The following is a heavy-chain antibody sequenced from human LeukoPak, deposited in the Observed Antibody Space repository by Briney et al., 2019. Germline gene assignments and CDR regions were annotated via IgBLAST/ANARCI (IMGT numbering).Heavy chain of an antibody. Sequence: ASVKVSCKASGYTFTVYYLHWVRQAPGQGLEWMVWIDPNSGGTSYAQKFQGRVTMTRDTSISTAYMELSSLRSDDTAVYYCARHPNLDYWGQGTLVTVSS. CDR2: IDPNSGGT. J-gene: IGHJ4*02. CDR3: ARHPNLDY. CDR1: GYTFTVYY. V-gene: IGHV1-2*02.